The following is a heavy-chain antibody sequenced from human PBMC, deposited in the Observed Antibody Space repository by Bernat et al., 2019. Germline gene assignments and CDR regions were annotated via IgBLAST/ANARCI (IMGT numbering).Heavy chain of an antibody. Sequence: EVHLAESGGDLVQPGGSLRLSCAASGFTFSNAWMSWVRQAPGKGLEWVGRIKSKTDGGTTDYAAPVKGRFTISRDDSKNTLYLQMNSLKTEDTAVYYCTTERSSWEPKRFDYWGQGTLVTVSS. V-gene: IGHV3-15*01. D-gene: IGHD6-13*01. J-gene: IGHJ4*02. CDR3: TTERSSWEPKRFDY. CDR2: IKSKTDGGTT. CDR1: GFTFSNAW.